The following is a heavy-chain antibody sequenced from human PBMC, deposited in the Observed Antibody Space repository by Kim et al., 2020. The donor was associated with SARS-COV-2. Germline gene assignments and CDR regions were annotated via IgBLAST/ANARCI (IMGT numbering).Heavy chain of an antibody. J-gene: IGHJ4*02. D-gene: IGHD2-21*02. Sequence: SQTLSLTCAISGDSVSSNSAAWNWVRQSPSRGLEWLGRTFYRSKWYNENALSVKSRITINPDTSKNQFSLQLNSVTHEDTALYYCAREDYGGDSRGFDYWGQGTLVTVSS. CDR2: TFYRSKWYN. CDR1: GDSVSSNSAA. CDR3: AREDYGGDSRGFDY. V-gene: IGHV6-1*01.